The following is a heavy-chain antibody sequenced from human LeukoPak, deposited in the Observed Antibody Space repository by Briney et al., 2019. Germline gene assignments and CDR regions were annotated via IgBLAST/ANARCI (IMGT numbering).Heavy chain of an antibody. D-gene: IGHD3-3*01. Sequence: PSETLSLTCTVSGGSISSYYWSWIRQPAGKGLGWIGRIYTSGSTNYNPSLKSQVTMSVDTSKNQFSLKLSSVTAADTAVYYCARDFLGVVRRFAWFDPWGQGTLVTVSS. CDR3: ARDFLGVVRRFAWFDP. CDR2: IYTSGST. CDR1: GGSISSYY. J-gene: IGHJ5*02. V-gene: IGHV4-4*07.